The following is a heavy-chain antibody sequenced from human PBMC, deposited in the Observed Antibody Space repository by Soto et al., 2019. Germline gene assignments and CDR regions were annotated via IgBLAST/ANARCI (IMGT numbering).Heavy chain of an antibody. Sequence: GGSLRLSCAASGFTVSSNYMNWVRQAPGKGLEWLSIIYSDGTTNYADSVKGRFSISRDNFKNTLYLQMNNLRAEDTAVYYCAILSNWGQGTLVTVSS. CDR1: GFTVSSNY. CDR3: AILSN. V-gene: IGHV3-53*01. D-gene: IGHD6-6*01. J-gene: IGHJ4*02. CDR2: IYSDGTT.